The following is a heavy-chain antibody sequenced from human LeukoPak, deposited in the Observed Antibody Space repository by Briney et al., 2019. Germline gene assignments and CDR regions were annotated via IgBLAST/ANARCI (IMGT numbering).Heavy chain of an antibody. CDR2: MYLSGTT. CDR3: AGLVGRYSSGLYYYYFDY. CDR1: GDSINSLDL. J-gene: IGHJ4*02. Sequence: SETLSLTCTVSGDSINSLDLWSWVRQPPGKGLEWIGEMYLSGTTHPNPSVKSRVTISIDKSKNQFFLNLSSVTAADTAVYYCAGLVGRYSSGLYYYYFDYWGQGTLVTVSS. D-gene: IGHD3-22*01. V-gene: IGHV4-4*02.